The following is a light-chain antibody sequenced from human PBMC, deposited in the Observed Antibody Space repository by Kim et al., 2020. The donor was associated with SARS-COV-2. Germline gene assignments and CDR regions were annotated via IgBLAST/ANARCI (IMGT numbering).Light chain of an antibody. CDR3: SSYAGRSWV. V-gene: IGLV2-11*01. J-gene: IGLJ3*02. Sequence: QSALTQPRSVSGSPGQSVTISCTGYRSNVGGYNYVSWYQQYPGKAPKFMIYDVNKRPSGVPDRFSGSKSGNTASLTISGLQAEDEAYYYCSSYAGRSWVFGGGTELTVL. CDR1: RSNVGGYNY. CDR2: DVN.